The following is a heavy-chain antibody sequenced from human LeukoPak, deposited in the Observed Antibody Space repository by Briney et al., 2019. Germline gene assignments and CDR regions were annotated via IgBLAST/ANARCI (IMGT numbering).Heavy chain of an antibody. CDR2: ISWNSGSI. D-gene: IGHD3-22*01. CDR3: AKDGYDYYDSSGYYGY. Sequence: GGSLRLPCAASGFTFDDYAMHWVRQAPGKGLEWVSGISWNSGSIGYADSVKGRFTISRDNAKNSLYLQMNSLRAEDTALYYCAKDGYDYYDSSGYYGYWGQGTLVTVSS. CDR1: GFTFDDYA. J-gene: IGHJ4*02. V-gene: IGHV3-9*01.